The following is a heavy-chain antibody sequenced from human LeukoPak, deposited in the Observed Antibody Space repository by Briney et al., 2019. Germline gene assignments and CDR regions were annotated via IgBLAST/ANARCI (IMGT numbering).Heavy chain of an antibody. CDR3: ARHRRLSYFDY. J-gene: IGHJ4*02. CDR2: IYYSGST. V-gene: IGHV4-39*01. Sequence: PSETLSLTCTVSGGSISSSSYYWGWIRQPPGKGLEWIGNIYYSGSTHYNPSLKSRVTISVDTSKNQFSLKLSSVTAADTAVYFCARHRRLSYFDYWGQGTLVTVSS. CDR1: GGSISSSSYY. D-gene: IGHD2/OR15-2a*01.